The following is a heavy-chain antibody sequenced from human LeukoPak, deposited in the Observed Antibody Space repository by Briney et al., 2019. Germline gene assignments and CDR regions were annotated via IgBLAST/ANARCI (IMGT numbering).Heavy chain of an antibody. CDR3: ARLFGNSDFDY. D-gene: IGHD4-23*01. CDR2: IYYSGST. CDR1: GGSISSSSYY. J-gene: IGHJ4*02. V-gene: IGHV4-39*01. Sequence: PSETLSLTCTVSGGSISSSSYYWGWIRQPPGKGLEWIGSIYYSGSTYYNPSLKSRVTISVDTSKNQFSLKLSSVTAAATAVYYCARLFGNSDFDYWGQGTLVTVSS.